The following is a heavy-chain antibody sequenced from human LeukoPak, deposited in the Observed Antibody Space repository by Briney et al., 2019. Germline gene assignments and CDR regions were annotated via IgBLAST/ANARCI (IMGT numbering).Heavy chain of an antibody. CDR3: TRDAGHCHSSGCWKPSDY. Sequence: GGSLRLSCAASGFNFRSYWMQWVRQVPGKGPVWVARINSDDTDTYADSVKGRFTISRDNANNMLCLQMNSLKADDTAVYYCTRDAGHCHSSGCWKPSDYWGQGALVTVSS. V-gene: IGHV3-74*01. CDR1: GFNFRSYW. CDR2: INSDDTDT. J-gene: IGHJ4*02. D-gene: IGHD3-22*01.